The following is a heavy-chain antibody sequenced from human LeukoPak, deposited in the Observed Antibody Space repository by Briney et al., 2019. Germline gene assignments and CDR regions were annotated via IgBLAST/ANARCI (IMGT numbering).Heavy chain of an antibody. CDR3: AKTPYYYDSSGFDP. CDR2: ISGTGGST. Sequence: GGSLRLSCAASGFTFSSYAMSWVRQAPGKGLEWVSAISGTGGSTYYADSVKGRFTISRDNSKNTLYLQMNSLRAEDTAVYYCAKTPYYYDSSGFDPWGQGTLVTVSS. CDR1: GFTFSSYA. V-gene: IGHV3-23*01. D-gene: IGHD3-22*01. J-gene: IGHJ5*02.